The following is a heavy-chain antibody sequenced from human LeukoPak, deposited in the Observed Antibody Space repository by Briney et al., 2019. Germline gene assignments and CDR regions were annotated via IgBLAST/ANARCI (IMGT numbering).Heavy chain of an antibody. J-gene: IGHJ4*02. CDR2: ILPIFGTA. CDR3: ARGKGFVGHFDF. CDR1: GGSFTNNA. V-gene: IGHV1-69*06. Sequence: SVKVSCKVSGGSFTNNAISWVRQAPGQGSEWMGRILPIFGTAEYAERFQGRVTITADKSTTTAYMELTSLKVEDTALYFCARGKGFVGHFDFWGQGTLVTVSS. D-gene: IGHD3-3*01.